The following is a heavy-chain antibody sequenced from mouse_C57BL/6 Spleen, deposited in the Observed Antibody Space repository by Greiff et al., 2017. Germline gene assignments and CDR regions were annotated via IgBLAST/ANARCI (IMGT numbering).Heavy chain of an antibody. D-gene: IGHD1-1*01. Sequence: EVKLVESGGGLVKPGGSLKLSCAASGFTFSDYGMHWVRQAPEKGLEWVAYISSGSSTIYYADTVKGRFTISRDNAKNTLFLQMTSLRSEDTAMYYCAGGVVATRDAMDYWGQGTSVTVSS. CDR1: GFTFSDYG. CDR2: ISSGSSTI. V-gene: IGHV5-17*01. J-gene: IGHJ4*01. CDR3: AGGVVATRDAMDY.